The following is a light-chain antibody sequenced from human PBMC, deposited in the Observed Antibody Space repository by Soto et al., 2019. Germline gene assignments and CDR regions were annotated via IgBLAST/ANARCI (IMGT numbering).Light chain of an antibody. Sequence: EILLTQSPGTLSLSPGEGATLSCRASQSVSSSFLAWYQQKPGQAPRLLIYGASSRTTGIPDRFSGSGSGTDFTLTISRLEPEDFAVYYCQQYGSSPSTFGGGTKVDIK. CDR3: QQYGSSPST. CDR2: GAS. CDR1: QSVSSSF. J-gene: IGKJ4*01. V-gene: IGKV3-20*01.